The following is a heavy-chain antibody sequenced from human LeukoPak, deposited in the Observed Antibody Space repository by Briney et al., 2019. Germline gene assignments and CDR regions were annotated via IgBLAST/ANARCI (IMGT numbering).Heavy chain of an antibody. CDR3: AILEWLSVYYYMDV. CDR2: INPNSGGT. V-gene: IGHV1-2*02. J-gene: IGHJ6*03. Sequence: GASVKVSCKASGYTFTGYYMHWVRQAPGQGLEWMGWINPNSGGTNYAQKFQGRVTMTRDTSISTAYMELSSLRSEDTAVYYCAILEWLSVYYYMDVWGKGTTVTVSS. CDR1: GYTFTGYY. D-gene: IGHD3-3*01.